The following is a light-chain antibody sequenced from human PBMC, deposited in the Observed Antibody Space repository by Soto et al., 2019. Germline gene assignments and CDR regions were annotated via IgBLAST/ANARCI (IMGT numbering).Light chain of an antibody. CDR3: QQRSSWPVA. Sequence: EIVLTQSPATLSLSPGERATLSCRASQSVSSYLAWYQQKPGQAPRLLIYDASNRATGIPDRFSGSGSGTDFTLIISSLEPEDSAVYYCQQRSSWPVAFGPGTKVEIK. CDR1: QSVSSY. J-gene: IGKJ3*01. CDR2: DAS. V-gene: IGKV3-11*01.